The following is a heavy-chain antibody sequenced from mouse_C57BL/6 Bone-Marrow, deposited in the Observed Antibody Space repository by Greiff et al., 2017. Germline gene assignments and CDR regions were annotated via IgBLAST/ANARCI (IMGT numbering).Heavy chain of an antibody. CDR1: GYSFTGYY. J-gene: IGHJ2*01. CDR3: AREGSLFDY. CDR2: INPSTGGT. V-gene: IGHV1-42*01. Sequence: EVQLQQSGPELVKPGASVKISCKASGYSFTGYYMTWVKQSPEKSLEWIGEINPSTGGTTYNQKFKAKATLTVDKSSSTAYMQLKSLTSEDSAVYYCAREGSLFDYWGQGTTLTVSS.